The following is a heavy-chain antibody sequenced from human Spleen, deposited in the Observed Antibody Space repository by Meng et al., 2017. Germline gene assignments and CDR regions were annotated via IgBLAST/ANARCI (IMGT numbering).Heavy chain of an antibody. D-gene: IGHD2-15*01. Sequence: GSLRLSCAVSGYSISSGYYWGWIRQPPGKGLEWIGSIYHIGSTYYNPSLKSRVTISVDTSKNQFSLKLSSVTAADTAVYCCATEGTSGGTYLSYYYGMDVWGQGTTVTVSS. CDR1: GYSISSGYY. J-gene: IGHJ6*02. CDR3: ATEGTSGGTYLSYYYGMDV. CDR2: IYHIGST. V-gene: IGHV4-38-2*01.